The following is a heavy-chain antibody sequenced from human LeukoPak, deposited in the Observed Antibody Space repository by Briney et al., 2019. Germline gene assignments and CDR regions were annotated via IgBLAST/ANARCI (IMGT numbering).Heavy chain of an antibody. D-gene: IGHD3/OR15-3a*01. CDR2: MNPNSGNT. V-gene: IGHV1-8*03. Sequence: ASVKVSCKASGYTFTSYDINWVRQATGQGLEWMGWMNPNSGNTGYAQKFQGRVTITRNTSISTAYMELSSLRSEDTAVYYCAVPSGDWLAPTWADAFDIWGQGTMVTVSS. J-gene: IGHJ3*02. CDR3: AVPSGDWLAPTWADAFDI. CDR1: GYTFTSYD.